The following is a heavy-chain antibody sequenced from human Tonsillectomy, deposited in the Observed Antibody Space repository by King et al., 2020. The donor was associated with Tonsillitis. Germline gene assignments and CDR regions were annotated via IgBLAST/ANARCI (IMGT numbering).Heavy chain of an antibody. CDR2: IYYSGST. CDR3: ARGGPFGELIDYFDY. V-gene: IGHV4-59*01. J-gene: IGHJ4*02. Sequence: QLQESGPGLVKPSETLSLTCTVSGGSISSYYWSWIRQPPGKGLEWIGYIYYSGSTNYNPSLKSRVTISVDTSKNQFSLKQSSVTAADTAVYYCARGGPFGELIDYFDYWGQGTLVTVSS. CDR1: GGSISSYY. D-gene: IGHD3-10*01.